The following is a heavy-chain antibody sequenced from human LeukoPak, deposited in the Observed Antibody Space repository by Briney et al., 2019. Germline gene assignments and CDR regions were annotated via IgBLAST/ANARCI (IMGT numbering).Heavy chain of an antibody. CDR2: ISYDGSNR. Sequence: GGSLRLSCVASRFTFSSYGMHWVRKAPGKGLEWVAVISYDGSNRDYADSVKGRFTIPRDNSKNTLYLQMNSLRVEDTAVYYCANDYSNYYSYAMDVWGQGTTVTVSS. CDR3: ANDYSNYYSYAMDV. V-gene: IGHV3-30*18. CDR1: RFTFSSYG. D-gene: IGHD4-11*01. J-gene: IGHJ6*02.